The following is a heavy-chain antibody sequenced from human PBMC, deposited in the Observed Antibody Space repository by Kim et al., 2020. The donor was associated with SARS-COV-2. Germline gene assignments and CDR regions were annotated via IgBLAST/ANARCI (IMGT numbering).Heavy chain of an antibody. J-gene: IGHJ6*02. D-gene: IGHD1-26*01. CDR3: ARDLSRFVDLWGIVGASPLSNGMDV. CDR2: INPSGGST. V-gene: IGHV1-46*01. CDR1: GYTFTSYY. Sequence: ASVKVSCKASGYTFTSYYMHWVRQAPGQGLEWTGIINPSGGSTSYAQKFQGRVTMTRDTSTSTVYMELSSLRSEDTAVYYCARDLSRFVDLWGIVGASPLSNGMDVWGQGTTVTVSS.